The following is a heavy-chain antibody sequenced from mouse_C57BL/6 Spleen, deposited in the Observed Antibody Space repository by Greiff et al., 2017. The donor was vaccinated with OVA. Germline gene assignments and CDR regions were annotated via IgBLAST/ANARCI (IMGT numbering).Heavy chain of an antibody. D-gene: IGHD2-5*01. CDR1: GYTFPSYG. Sequence: QVHVKQSGAELARPGASVKLSCKASGYTFPSYGISWVKQRTGQGLEWIGEIYPRSGNTYYNEKFKGKATLTADKSSSTAYMELRSLTSEDSAVYFCARAYYSNPYAMDYWGQGTSVTVSS. CDR2: IYPRSGNT. J-gene: IGHJ4*01. V-gene: IGHV1-81*01. CDR3: ARAYYSNPYAMDY.